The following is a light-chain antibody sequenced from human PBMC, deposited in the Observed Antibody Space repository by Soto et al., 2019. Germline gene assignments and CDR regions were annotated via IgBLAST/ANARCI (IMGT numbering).Light chain of an antibody. CDR1: QRVSSSY. Sequence: EIVLTQSPGTLSLSPGERATLSCRASQRVSSSYFAWYQQKPGQAPRLLIYGASSRATDIPDRFSGSGSGTEFLLTINRLEPEDSAVYYCQQYGISPYTFGQGTKLEIK. J-gene: IGKJ2*01. CDR3: QQYGISPYT. V-gene: IGKV3-20*01. CDR2: GAS.